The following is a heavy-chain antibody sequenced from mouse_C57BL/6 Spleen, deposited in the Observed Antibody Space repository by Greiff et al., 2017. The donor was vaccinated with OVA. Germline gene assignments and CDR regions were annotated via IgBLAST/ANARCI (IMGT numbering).Heavy chain of an antibody. Sequence: QVQLKESGAELVRPGTSVKVSCKASGYAFTNYLIEWVKQRPGQGLEWIGVINPGSGGTNDNEKFKGKATLTADKSSSTAYMQLSSLTSEDSAVYFCARGIYYGSSYQYFDVWGTGTTVTVSS. D-gene: IGHD1-1*01. CDR3: ARGIYYGSSYQYFDV. CDR1: GYAFTNYL. CDR2: INPGSGGT. V-gene: IGHV1-54*01. J-gene: IGHJ1*03.